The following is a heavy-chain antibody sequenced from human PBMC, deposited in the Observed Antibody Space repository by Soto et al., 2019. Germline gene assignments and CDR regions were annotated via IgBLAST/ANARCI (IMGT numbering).Heavy chain of an antibody. CDR3: ARDQWAVVADGIRDYSAMDV. V-gene: IGHV1-2*02. D-gene: IGHD6-13*01. Sequence: ASVKVSCKASGHTFTGYYMHWVRQAPGQGLEWMGWINPNSGGTNYAQKFQGRVNMTRDTSISTAYMELSRLKSDDTAVYYCARDQWAVVADGIRDYSAMDVWGQGGTVTVSS. J-gene: IGHJ6*02. CDR1: GHTFTGYY. CDR2: INPNSGGT.